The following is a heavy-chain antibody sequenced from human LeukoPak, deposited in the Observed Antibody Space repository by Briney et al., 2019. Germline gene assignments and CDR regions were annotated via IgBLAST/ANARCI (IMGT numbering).Heavy chain of an antibody. CDR2: ISGSGGST. V-gene: IGHV3-23*01. CDR1: GFTFSSYA. J-gene: IGHJ4*02. Sequence: GVSLRLSCAASGFTFSSYAMMWVRQAPGKGLEWVSTISGSGGSTNYADSVKGRFTISRDNSKNTLYLQMNSLRAEDTAVYYCAKAGPRKDYEVDYWGQGTLVTVSS. D-gene: IGHD4-17*01. CDR3: AKAGPRKDYEVDY.